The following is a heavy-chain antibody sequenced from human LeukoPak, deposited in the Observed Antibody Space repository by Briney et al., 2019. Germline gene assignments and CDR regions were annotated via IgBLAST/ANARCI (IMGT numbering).Heavy chain of an antibody. J-gene: IGHJ3*02. Sequence: GGSLRLSCPASGFTFSSVSMTWVRQAPGKGLEWVSWISDSGGSIYDADSVKGRVTISRDKSKNPLYLKMNSVSAEDTALYYCARDGNMIVDADGFDIWGQGTTVTVSS. D-gene: IGHD3-22*01. CDR1: GFTFSSVS. CDR2: ISDSGGSI. V-gene: IGHV3-23*01. CDR3: ARDGNMIVDADGFDI.